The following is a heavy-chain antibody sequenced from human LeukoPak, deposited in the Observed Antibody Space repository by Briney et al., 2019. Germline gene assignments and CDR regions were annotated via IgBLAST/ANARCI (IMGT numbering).Heavy chain of an antibody. CDR2: ISSSSSTI. D-gene: IGHD4-17*01. Sequence: GGSLRLSCAASGFTFSSYSMNWVRQAPGKGLEWVSYISSSSSTIYYADSVKGRFTISRDNAKNSLYLQMNSLRAEDTAVYYCARAQWGDDYGDYGDYYYYYGMDVWGQGTTVTVSS. V-gene: IGHV3-48*04. CDR3: ARAQWGDDYGDYGDYYYYYGMDV. J-gene: IGHJ6*02. CDR1: GFTFSSYS.